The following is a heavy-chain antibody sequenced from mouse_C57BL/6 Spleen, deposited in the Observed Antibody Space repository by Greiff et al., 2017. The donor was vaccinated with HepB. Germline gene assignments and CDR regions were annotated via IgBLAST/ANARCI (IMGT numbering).Heavy chain of an antibody. CDR3: ARGDGSSYFDY. D-gene: IGHD1-1*01. Sequence: QVQLKQSGAELVRPGTSVKVSCKASGYAFTNYLIEWVKQRPGQGLEWIGVINPGSGGTNYNEKFKGKATLTADKSSSTAYMQLSSLTSEDSAVYFCARGDGSSYFDYWGQGTTLTVSS. CDR1: GYAFTNYL. V-gene: IGHV1-54*01. CDR2: INPGSGGT. J-gene: IGHJ2*01.